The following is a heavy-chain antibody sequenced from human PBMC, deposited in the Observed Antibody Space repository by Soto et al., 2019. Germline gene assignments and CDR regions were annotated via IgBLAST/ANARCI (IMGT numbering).Heavy chain of an antibody. CDR3: ARGGSLAASESRYYYGMDV. J-gene: IGHJ6*02. CDR1: GYSFTSYG. CDR2: IYPGDSDT. D-gene: IGHD6-6*01. Sequence: PXESLKISFKGYGYSFTSYGVGWVRQIPGKGLEWMGIIYPGDSDTRFSPSFQGQVTISADKSISTAYLQWSSLKASDTAMYYCARGGSLAASESRYYYGMDVWGQGTTVTVSS. V-gene: IGHV5-51*01.